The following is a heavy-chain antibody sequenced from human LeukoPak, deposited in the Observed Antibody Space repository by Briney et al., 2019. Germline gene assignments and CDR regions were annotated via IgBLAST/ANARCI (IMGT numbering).Heavy chain of an antibody. V-gene: IGHV1-2*02. Sequence: ASVKVSCKASGYTFTGYYMHWVRQAPGQGLEWMGWINPNSGGTNYAQKFQGRVTMTRDTSISTAYMELSRLRSDDTAVYYCARDGSFGELLIDWFDPWGQGTLATVSS. CDR2: INPNSGGT. CDR1: GYTFTGYY. D-gene: IGHD3-10*01. J-gene: IGHJ5*02. CDR3: ARDGSFGELLIDWFDP.